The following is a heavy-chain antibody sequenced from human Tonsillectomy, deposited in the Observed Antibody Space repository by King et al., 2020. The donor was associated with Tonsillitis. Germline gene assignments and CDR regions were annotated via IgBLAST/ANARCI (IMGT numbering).Heavy chain of an antibody. D-gene: IGHD5-24*01. CDR3: VKEGGARERWAFDL. J-gene: IGHJ3*01. V-gene: IGHV3-64D*06. CDR1: PFTFSSFN. Sequence: VQLVESGGGLVQPGGSLTLSCSASTSPFTFSSFNMHWVRQAPGKGLEFVSVISYHGGWRYYADSVKGRFTISRDNSRKMLYLQMTSLRPEDTALYYCVKEGGARERWAFDLWGQGTMVTVSS. CDR2: ISYHGGWR.